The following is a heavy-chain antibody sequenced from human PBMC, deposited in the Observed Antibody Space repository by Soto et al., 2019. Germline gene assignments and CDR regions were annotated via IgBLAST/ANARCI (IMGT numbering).Heavy chain of an antibody. D-gene: IGHD6-13*01. V-gene: IGHV3-73*02. J-gene: IGHJ6*02. CDR1: GLSFNDSA. Sequence: EVQLVESGGGLVQPGGSLKLSCAAAGLSFNDSAMHWVRQASGKGLEWVGRIRSKVNTYATTYAASVKGRFIISRDDSKSTAYLQMNSLKIEDTAVYYCSRKLDGAADRPSHFYGMDVWGHGTTVTVSS. CDR3: SRKLDGAADRPSHFYGMDV. CDR2: IRSKVNTYAT.